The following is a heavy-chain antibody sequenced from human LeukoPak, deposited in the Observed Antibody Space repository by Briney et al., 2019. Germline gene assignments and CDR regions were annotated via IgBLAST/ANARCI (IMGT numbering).Heavy chain of an antibody. CDR1: GGSISSSNW. Sequence: SGTLSLTCAVSGGSISSSNWWSWVRQPPGKGLEWIGEIYHSGSTNYSPSLKSRVTISVDKSKNQFSLKLSSVTAADTAVYYCARVEYSSSASHFDYWGQGTLVTVSS. J-gene: IGHJ4*02. D-gene: IGHD6-6*01. CDR2: IYHSGST. V-gene: IGHV4-4*02. CDR3: ARVEYSSSASHFDY.